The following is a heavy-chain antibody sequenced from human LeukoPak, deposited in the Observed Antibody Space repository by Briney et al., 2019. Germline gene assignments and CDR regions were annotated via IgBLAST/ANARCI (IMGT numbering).Heavy chain of an antibody. CDR2: IIPILGIS. CDR3: ARSRWFGELLDWFDP. CDR1: GGTFSSYT. Sequence: SVKVSCKASGGTFSSYTISWVRQAPGQGLEWMGRIIPILGISNYAQKFQGRVTINADKSTSTAFMELSSLTSEDTAIYFCARSRWFGELLDWFDPWGQGTLVTVSS. D-gene: IGHD3-10*01. J-gene: IGHJ5*02. V-gene: IGHV1-69*02.